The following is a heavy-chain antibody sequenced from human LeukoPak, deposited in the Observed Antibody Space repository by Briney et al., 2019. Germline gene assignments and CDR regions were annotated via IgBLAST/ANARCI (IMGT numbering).Heavy chain of an antibody. V-gene: IGHV4-34*01. CDR1: GGSFSGYY. J-gene: IGHJ6*03. CDR2: INHSGST. Sequence: SETLSLTCAVYGGSFSGYYWSWIRQPPGKGLEWIGEINHSGSTNYNPSLKSRVTISVDTSKNQFSLKLSSVTAADTAAYYCARSWAVTTHYYYYMDVWGKGTTVTVSS. D-gene: IGHD4-11*01. CDR3: ARSWAVTTHYYYYMDV.